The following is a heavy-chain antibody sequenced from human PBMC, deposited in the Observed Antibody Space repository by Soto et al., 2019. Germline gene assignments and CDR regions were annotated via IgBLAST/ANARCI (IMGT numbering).Heavy chain of an antibody. J-gene: IGHJ6*02. CDR1: GFTFGDYA. CDR2: IRSKAYGGTT. CDR3: TRGFYDYVWGSYRYFGMDV. Sequence: GGSLRLSCSASGFTFGDYAMSWVRQAPGKGLEWVGFIRSKAYGGTTEYAASVKGRFTISRDDSKSIAYLQMNSLKTEDTAVYYCTRGFYDYVWGSYRYFGMDVWGQGTTVTVSS. D-gene: IGHD3-16*02. V-gene: IGHV3-49*04.